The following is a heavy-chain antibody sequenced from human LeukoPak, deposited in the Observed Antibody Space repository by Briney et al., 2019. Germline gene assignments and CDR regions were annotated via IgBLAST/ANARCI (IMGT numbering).Heavy chain of an antibody. V-gene: IGHV5-51*01. Sequence: GEPLKISCKGSGYSLTSNWIGWVRQMPGKGLEWMGLIYPDDFDTTYSPSFQGQVSISADKSISTAYLQWSSLKTSDTAMYYCVRRASYYDGLDYWGQGTLVTVSS. CDR2: IYPDDFDT. CDR1: GYSLTSNW. J-gene: IGHJ4*02. D-gene: IGHD3-22*01. CDR3: VRRASYYDGLDY.